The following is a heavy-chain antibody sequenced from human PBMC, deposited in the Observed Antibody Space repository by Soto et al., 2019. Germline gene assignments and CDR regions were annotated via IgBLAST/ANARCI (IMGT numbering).Heavy chain of an antibody. J-gene: IGHJ4*02. Sequence: PGGSLRLSCAASGFTFSSYWMNWVRHAPGKGLEWVANIKEDGSEKYYVASVKGRFTISRDNANNSLYLQMNSLRAEDTAVYFCAREWRIAEASSNYCDFWGQGTLVTVPS. CDR2: IKEDGSEK. CDR3: AREWRIAEASSNYCDF. CDR1: GFTFSSYW. V-gene: IGHV3-7*03. D-gene: IGHD6-19*01.